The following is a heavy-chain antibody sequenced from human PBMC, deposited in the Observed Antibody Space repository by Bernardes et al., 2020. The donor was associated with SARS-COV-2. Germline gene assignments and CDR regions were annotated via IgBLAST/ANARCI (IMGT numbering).Heavy chain of an antibody. CDR2: ISGKGGNA. CDR1: GFTFSDYW. D-gene: IGHD3-22*01. CDR3: TRGPLSGYGAFGV. Sequence: GGSLRPSCAAFGFTFSDYWMHWVRQAPGKGLVGVSRISGKGGNAYYGDSVKGRFSISRDNAKNTLYLQMSGLSAEDTAIYYCTRGPLSGYGAFGVWGQGTLVTVSS. V-gene: IGHV3-74*01. J-gene: IGHJ4*02.